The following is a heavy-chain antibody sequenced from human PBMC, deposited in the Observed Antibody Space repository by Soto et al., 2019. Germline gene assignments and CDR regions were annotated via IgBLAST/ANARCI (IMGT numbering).Heavy chain of an antibody. J-gene: IGHJ4*02. Sequence: SETLSLTCTVSGGSVSSGSYYWSWIRQPPGKGLEWIGYIYYSGSTKYNPSLKSRVTISVDTSKNQFSLKLSSVTAADTAVYYCARSPDYYGSGSYYFDYWGQGTLVTVSS. CDR3: ARSPDYYGSGSYYFDY. CDR2: IYYSGST. D-gene: IGHD3-10*01. V-gene: IGHV4-61*01. CDR1: GGSVSSGSYY.